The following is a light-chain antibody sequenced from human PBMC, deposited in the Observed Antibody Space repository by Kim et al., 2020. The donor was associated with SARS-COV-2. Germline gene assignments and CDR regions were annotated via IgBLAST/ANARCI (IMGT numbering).Light chain of an antibody. CDR3: QSYDSSLSALI. J-gene: IGLJ2*01. Sequence: VTPTSTWITSTVGPGYAVHWYPHIPGTAPKLLISGNLKRPSGVPDRFSGSKSGTSASLSISGLQAEDEADYYCQSYDSSLSALIFGGGTKVTVL. V-gene: IGLV1-40*01. CDR1: TSTVGPGYA. CDR2: GNL.